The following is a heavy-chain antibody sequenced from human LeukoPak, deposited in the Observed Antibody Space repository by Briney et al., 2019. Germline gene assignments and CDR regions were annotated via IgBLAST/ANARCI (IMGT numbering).Heavy chain of an antibody. V-gene: IGHV4-59*01. D-gene: IGHD3-9*01. J-gene: IGHJ4*02. Sequence: AETLSLTCTVSGGSISGYYWSWIRQAPGKGLEWIGYIYYSGSTNYNPPLKSRVTISVDPSKNQSALKLSSVTAADTAVYYRARVEAGILDYWGQGTLVTVPS. CDR2: IYYSGST. CDR1: GGSISGYY. CDR3: ARVEAGILDY.